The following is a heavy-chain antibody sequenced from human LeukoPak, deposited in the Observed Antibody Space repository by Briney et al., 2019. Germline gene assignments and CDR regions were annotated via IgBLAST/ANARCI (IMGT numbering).Heavy chain of an antibody. J-gene: IGHJ5*02. D-gene: IGHD4-17*01. CDR2: LNSDGRTT. CDR1: GFTFSSYW. Sequence: GGSLRLSCAASGFTFSSYWMHWVRQAPGKGLVWVSRLNSDGRTTTYADSVKGRFTISRDNAKNTLYLQMNSLRAEDTAVYYCARGSDETVTISGWFDPWGQGTLVTVSS. V-gene: IGHV3-74*01. CDR3: ARGSDETVTISGWFDP.